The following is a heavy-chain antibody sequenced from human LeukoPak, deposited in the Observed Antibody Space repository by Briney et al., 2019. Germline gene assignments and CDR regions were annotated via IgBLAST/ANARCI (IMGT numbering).Heavy chain of an antibody. CDR3: AKPYVDAALTYFDY. D-gene: IGHD4-17*01. J-gene: IGHJ4*02. V-gene: IGHV3-23*01. CDR2: ISSSGDTT. CDR1: GFTFSNYG. Sequence: GRSLRLSCAASGFTFSNYGMTWVRQAPGKGLEWLSSISSSGDTTYYADSVKGRFAISRDTSKSTVYLQMNSLRAEDTALYYCAKPYVDAALTYFDYWGQGTLVTVSS.